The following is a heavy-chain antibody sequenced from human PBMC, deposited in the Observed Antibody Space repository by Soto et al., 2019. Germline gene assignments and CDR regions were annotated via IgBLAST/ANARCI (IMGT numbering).Heavy chain of an antibody. V-gene: IGHV3-30*18. CDR1: GFTFSSYG. Sequence: GGSLGLSCAASGFTFSSYGVHWVRQAPGKGLEWVAVISYDGSNKYYADSVKGRFTISRDNSKNTLYLQMNSLRAEDTAVYYCAKGLYYYDSSGYAPGRFDPWGQGTLVTVSS. CDR3: AKGLYYYDSSGYAPGRFDP. D-gene: IGHD3-22*01. CDR2: ISYDGSNK. J-gene: IGHJ5*02.